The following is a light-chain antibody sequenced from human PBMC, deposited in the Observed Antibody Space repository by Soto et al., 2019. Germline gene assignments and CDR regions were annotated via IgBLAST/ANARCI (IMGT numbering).Light chain of an antibody. CDR1: QSVDSNY. CDR2: DAS. CDR3: QQYGSSPWV. V-gene: IGKV3-20*01. J-gene: IGKJ1*01. Sequence: EIVLTQSPGTLSLSPGERATLSCRASQSVDSNYLAWYQQKPGQAPRLLIYDASTRATGIADRFSGSGSGADFTLTISRLEPEDFAVYYCQQYGSSPWVFGQGTKVEMK.